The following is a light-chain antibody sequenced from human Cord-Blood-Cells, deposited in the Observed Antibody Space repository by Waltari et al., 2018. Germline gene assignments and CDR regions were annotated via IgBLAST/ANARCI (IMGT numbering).Light chain of an antibody. CDR3: QQRSNWPLT. J-gene: IGKJ4*01. V-gene: IGKV3-11*01. CDR2: DAS. CDR1: QSVSSY. Sequence: EIVLTQSPATLSLSPGERATLSCRASQSVSSYLAWYQQKPGQAPRLLIYDASNRATGIPARFRGSGAGTDFTLTISSLGPEDFAVYYCQQRSNWPLTFGGGTKVEIK.